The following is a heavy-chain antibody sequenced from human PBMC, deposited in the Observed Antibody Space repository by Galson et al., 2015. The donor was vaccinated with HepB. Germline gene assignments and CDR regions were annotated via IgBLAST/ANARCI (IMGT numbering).Heavy chain of an antibody. J-gene: IGHJ4*02. V-gene: IGHV3-23*01. CDR3: AKAKGGSSFDS. CDR1: GFTFNSYA. Sequence: SLRLSCAASGFTFNSYAINWVRQAPGKGLEWVSTISGSGGSTYYADSVKGRFTISRDNSKDTVFLQMNSLRAEDTALYYCAKAKGGSSFDSWGQGTLVTVSS. D-gene: IGHD2-15*01. CDR2: ISGSGGST.